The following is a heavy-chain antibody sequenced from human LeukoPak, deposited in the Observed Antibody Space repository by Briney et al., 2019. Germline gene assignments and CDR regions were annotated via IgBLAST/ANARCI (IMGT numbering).Heavy chain of an antibody. CDR1: GFTFSSYA. Sequence: PAGSLRLSCAASGFTFSSYAMSWVRQAPGKGLEWVSAISGSGGSTYYADSVKGRFTIARDNSKNTLCLQMNSLRDEDTAVYYCAKANTKRHRLLWFGESRIPHNWFDPWGQGTLVTVSS. CDR2: ISGSGGST. CDR3: AKANTKRHRLLWFGESRIPHNWFDP. V-gene: IGHV3-23*01. D-gene: IGHD3-10*01. J-gene: IGHJ5*02.